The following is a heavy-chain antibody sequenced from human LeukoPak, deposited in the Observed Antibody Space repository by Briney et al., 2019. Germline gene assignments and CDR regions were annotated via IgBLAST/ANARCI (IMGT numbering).Heavy chain of an antibody. D-gene: IGHD3-10*01. Sequence: PGGSLRLSCAASGFTLSSNFLSWVRQPPGKGLEWVSDIYSGGSTYYPDSVKGRFTISRDNSKNTLYLQMNSLRIEDTAVYYCGRGSVGFGELNYWGQGTLVTVSS. CDR2: IYSGGST. J-gene: IGHJ4*02. CDR3: GRGSVGFGELNY. CDR1: GFTLSSNF. V-gene: IGHV3-53*05.